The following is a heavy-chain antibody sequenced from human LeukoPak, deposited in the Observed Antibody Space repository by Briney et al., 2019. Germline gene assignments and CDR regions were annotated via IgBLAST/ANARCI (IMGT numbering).Heavy chain of an antibody. CDR3: ARRPVGYYDILTGYTSAFDI. J-gene: IGHJ3*02. D-gene: IGHD3-9*01. Sequence: SETLSLTCTVSGGSISSRTYYWGWIRQPPGKGLEWIGYIYYSGSTNYNPSLKSRVTISVDTSKNQFSLKLSSVTAADTAVYYCARRPVGYYDILTGYTSAFDIWGQGTMVTVSS. CDR2: IYYSGST. CDR1: GGSISSRTYY. V-gene: IGHV4-61*05.